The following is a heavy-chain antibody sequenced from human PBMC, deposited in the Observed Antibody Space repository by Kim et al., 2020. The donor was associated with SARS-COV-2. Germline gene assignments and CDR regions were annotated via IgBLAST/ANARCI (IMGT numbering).Heavy chain of an antibody. CDR2: ISSDGSST. CDR3: VKEASQYFYDY. V-gene: IGHV3-30*18. Sequence: GGSLRLSCAASGFIFSSRGMHWVRQAPGKGPEWVAIISSDGSSTHYGASVRGRFTISRDNSKNTMYLEMNSLRVEDTAVYYCVKEASQYFYDYWGRGTLVTVSP. J-gene: IGHJ4*02. CDR1: GFIFSSRG.